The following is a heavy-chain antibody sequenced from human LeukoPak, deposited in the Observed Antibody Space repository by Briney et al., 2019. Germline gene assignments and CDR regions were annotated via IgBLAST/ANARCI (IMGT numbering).Heavy chain of an antibody. Sequence: GESLKISCKGSGYSFTSYWIGWVRQMPGKGLEWMGIIYPGDSDTRYSPSFQGQVTISADKSISTAYLQWSSLKASDTAMYYCARPPPTQSGSQGAFDIWGQGTMVTVSS. CDR1: GYSFTSYW. D-gene: IGHD1-26*01. CDR2: IYPGDSDT. J-gene: IGHJ3*02. CDR3: ARPPPTQSGSQGAFDI. V-gene: IGHV5-51*01.